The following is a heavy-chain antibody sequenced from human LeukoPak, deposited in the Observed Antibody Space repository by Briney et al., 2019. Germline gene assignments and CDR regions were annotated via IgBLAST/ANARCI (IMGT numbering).Heavy chain of an antibody. Sequence: TSETLSLTCTVSGGSISSYYWSWIRPPPGKGLEWIGYIYYSGSTNYNPSLKSRVTISVDTSKNQFSLKLSSVTAADTAVYYCARDPGQQIPFGYFDYWGQGTLVTVSS. CDR2: IYYSGST. V-gene: IGHV4-59*01. J-gene: IGHJ4*02. D-gene: IGHD6-13*01. CDR1: GGSISSYY. CDR3: ARDPGQQIPFGYFDY.